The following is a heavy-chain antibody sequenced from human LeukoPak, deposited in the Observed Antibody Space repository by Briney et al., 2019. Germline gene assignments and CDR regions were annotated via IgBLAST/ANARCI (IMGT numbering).Heavy chain of an antibody. Sequence: GGSLRLSCAASGFTFSSYSMNWVRQAPGKGLEWASYISGTSNTIYYADSVKGRFTISRDNAKNSLYLQVNSLRAEDTAIYYCARDLGSYTSGWYMGFDYWGQGTLVTVSS. CDR2: ISGTSNTI. CDR1: GFTFSSYS. V-gene: IGHV3-48*01. J-gene: IGHJ4*02. CDR3: ARDLGSYTSGWYMGFDY. D-gene: IGHD6-19*01.